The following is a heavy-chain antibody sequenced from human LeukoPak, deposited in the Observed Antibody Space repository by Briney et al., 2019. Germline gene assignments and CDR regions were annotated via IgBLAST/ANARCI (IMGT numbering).Heavy chain of an antibody. V-gene: IGHV1-46*01. CDR3: ARDRWRNWFDP. D-gene: IGHD5-24*01. CDR2: INPSGTST. CDR1: GDTFTSYY. Sequence: VASVTVSCKASGDTFTSYYMHWVRQAPGQGLECMGIINPSGTSTSYAQKFQGRVTMTRDTSISTAYMELSRLRSDDTAVYYCARDRWRNWFDPWGQGTLVTVSA. J-gene: IGHJ5*02.